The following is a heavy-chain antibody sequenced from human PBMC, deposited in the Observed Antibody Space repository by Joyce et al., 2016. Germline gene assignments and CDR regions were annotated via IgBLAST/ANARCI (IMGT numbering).Heavy chain of an antibody. D-gene: IGHD2-2*01. J-gene: IGHJ4*02. CDR2: INHRGNT. CDR3: ARIGASWYFGY. CDR1: GGSFTDNY. Sequence: QVQLQQWGAGLLKPSETLSLTCVVYGGSFTDNYWSWIRQPPGKGLEWIGEINHRGNTNYNPSLGSRVSVSVDTSKKQLSLQMRSVTAADTAIYYCARIGASWYFGYWGQGTTVTVSS. V-gene: IGHV4-34*01.